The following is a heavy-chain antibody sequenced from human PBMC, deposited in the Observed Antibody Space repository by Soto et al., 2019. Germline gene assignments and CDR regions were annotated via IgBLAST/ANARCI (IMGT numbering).Heavy chain of an antibody. CDR3: AREKDLILGGYALDT. V-gene: IGHV4-59*11. CDR1: DGSISGHY. CDR2: LFYKGIT. Sequence: QAQLQQSGPGLVKPSETLSLTCNVTDGSISGHYWTWIRLSPGRELEWIGNLFYKGITNYNPSLEGRVSISLDTARKELSLRLTSVTAADTAVYYCAREKDLILGGYALDTWGQGTMVTVSS. D-gene: IGHD2-8*02. J-gene: IGHJ3*02.